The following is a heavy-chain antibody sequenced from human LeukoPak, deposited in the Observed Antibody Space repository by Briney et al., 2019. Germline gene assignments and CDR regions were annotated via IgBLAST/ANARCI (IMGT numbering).Heavy chain of an antibody. V-gene: IGHV4-39*01. CDR3: ARLTTVSRLFDI. Sequence: SETLSLTCTVSGGSISSSSYYWGWIRQPPGKGLEWIGSIYYSGSTYYNPSLKSRVTISVDTSKNQFSLKLSSVTAADTAVYYCARLTTVSRLFDIWGQGTMVTVSS. J-gene: IGHJ3*02. CDR2: IYYSGST. D-gene: IGHD2/OR15-2a*01. CDR1: GGSISSSSYY.